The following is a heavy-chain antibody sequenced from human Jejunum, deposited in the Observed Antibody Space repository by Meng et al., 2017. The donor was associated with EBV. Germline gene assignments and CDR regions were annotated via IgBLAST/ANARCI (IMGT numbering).Heavy chain of an antibody. V-gene: IGHV7-4-1*02. CDR2: INTDTRNP. D-gene: IGHD2-2*01. CDR3: ARGEGGYCSSSSCYLGT. J-gene: IGHJ4*02. CDR1: GYSFTSRA. Sequence: LCQSGSELKPPGASVRFSCKASGYSFTSRAMHWVRQAPGQGLEWMGWINTDTRNPTYAQGLTGRFVFSLDTSVSTAYLQISSLKAEDTAVYYCARGEGGYCSSSSCYLGTWGQGTLVTVSS.